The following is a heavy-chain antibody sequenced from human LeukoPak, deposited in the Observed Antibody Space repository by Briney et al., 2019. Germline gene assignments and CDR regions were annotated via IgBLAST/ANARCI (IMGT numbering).Heavy chain of an antibody. J-gene: IGHJ4*02. CDR2: IYHSGST. V-gene: IGHV4-4*02. D-gene: IGHD5-12*01. Sequence: PSGTLSLTCAVSGGSISSSNWWSWVRQPPGKGLEWIGEIYHSGSTNYNPSLKSRVTISVDKSKNQFSLKLSSVTAADTAVYYCARAGGYDWHLYYFDYWGQGTLVTVSS. CDR3: ARAGGYDWHLYYFDY. CDR1: GGSISSSNW.